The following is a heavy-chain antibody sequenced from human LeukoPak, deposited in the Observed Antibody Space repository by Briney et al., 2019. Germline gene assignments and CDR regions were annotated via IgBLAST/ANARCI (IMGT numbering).Heavy chain of an antibody. CDR1: GGSISSSNW. CDR3: ARTADQYSSGWYPGLDAFDI. D-gene: IGHD6-19*01. CDR2: IYHSGST. J-gene: IGHJ3*02. Sequence: SGTLSLTCAVSGGSISSSNWWSWVRQPPGKGLEWIGEIYHSGSTNYNPSLKSRVTISVDTSKNQFSLKLSSVTAADTAVYYCARTADQYSSGWYPGLDAFDIWGQGTIVTVSS. V-gene: IGHV4-4*02.